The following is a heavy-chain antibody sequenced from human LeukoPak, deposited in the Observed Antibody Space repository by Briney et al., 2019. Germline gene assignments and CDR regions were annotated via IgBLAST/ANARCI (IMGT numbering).Heavy chain of an antibody. CDR1: GGSISSGGYY. J-gene: IGHJ6*02. D-gene: IGHD2-15*01. CDR3: ARDNGAPYCSGGSCYYYYYGMDV. CDR2: IYYSGST. V-gene: IGHV4-31*03. Sequence: SETLSLTCTVSGGSISSGGYYWSWIRQHPGKGLEWIGYIYYSGSTYYNPSLKSRVTISVDTSKNQFSLKLSSVTAADTAVYYCARDNGAPYCSGGSCYYYYYGMDVWGQGTTVTVSS.